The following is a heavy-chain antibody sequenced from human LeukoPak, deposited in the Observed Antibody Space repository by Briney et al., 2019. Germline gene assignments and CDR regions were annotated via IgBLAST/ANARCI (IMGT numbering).Heavy chain of an antibody. Sequence: PGGSLRLSCAASGFTFSTSWMTWARQAPRKGLEWVASIKDDGSGKYYVDSVKGRFTISRGNAKNSLYLQMNSLGVEDTAVYYCTNLGYTDWSQGTLVTVSS. D-gene: IGHD5-18*01. V-gene: IGHV3-7*01. CDR2: IKDDGSGK. CDR1: GFTFSTSW. CDR3: TNLGYTD. J-gene: IGHJ4*02.